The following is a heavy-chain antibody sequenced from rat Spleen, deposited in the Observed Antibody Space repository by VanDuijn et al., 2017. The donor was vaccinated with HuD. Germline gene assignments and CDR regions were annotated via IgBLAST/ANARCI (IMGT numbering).Heavy chain of an antibody. J-gene: IGHJ3*01. Sequence: EVQLVESGGGLVQPGRSLKLSCAASGFIFSDYNMAWVRQAPKKGLEWVAALTHDGTGTYYRDSVKGRFTISRDNAKTTLYLQMDSLRSEDTATYYCARPSFGYPFAYWGQGTLVTVSS. D-gene: IGHD1-7*01. CDR2: LTHDGTGT. CDR3: ARPSFGYPFAY. V-gene: IGHV5-7*01. CDR1: GFIFSDYN.